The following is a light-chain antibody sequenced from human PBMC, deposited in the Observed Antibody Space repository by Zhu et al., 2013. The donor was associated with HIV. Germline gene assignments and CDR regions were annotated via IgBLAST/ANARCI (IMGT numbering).Light chain of an antibody. CDR3: QQYKTNTWT. V-gene: IGKV1-5*03. Sequence: DIQMTQSPSTLSASIGDRVTITCRASQSISTWLAWYQQRPGKAPKLLIYKASSLESGVPSRFSGSGSETEFTLTTSSLQPDDFATYYCQQYKTNTWTFGQGTKVEIK. CDR1: QSISTW. J-gene: IGKJ1*01. CDR2: KAS.